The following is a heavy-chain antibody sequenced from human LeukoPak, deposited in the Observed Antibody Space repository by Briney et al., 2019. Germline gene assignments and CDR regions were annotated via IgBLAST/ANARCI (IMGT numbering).Heavy chain of an antibody. V-gene: IGHV4-59*01. CDR1: GGSISSFY. J-gene: IGHJ5*02. D-gene: IGHD3-22*01. CDR3: ASGGDYYGSRGLNWFDP. Sequence: SETLSLTCTVSGGSISSFYWSWTRQPPGKGLEWIGYIYYSGRTNYNPSLKSRVTISVDTSKNQFSLKLSSVTAADTAVYYCASGGDYYGSRGLNWFDPWGQGTLVTVSS. CDR2: IYYSGRT.